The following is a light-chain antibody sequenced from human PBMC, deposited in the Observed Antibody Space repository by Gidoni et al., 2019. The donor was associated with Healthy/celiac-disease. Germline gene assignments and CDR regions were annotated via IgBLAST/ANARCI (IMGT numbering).Light chain of an antibody. CDR1: QSVSSY. CDR2: DAS. J-gene: IGKJ3*01. CDR3: QQRSNWPPFT. Sequence: PGERATLSCRASQSVSSYLAWYQQKPGQAPRLLIYDASNRATGIPARFSGSGSGTDFTLTISSLEPEDFAVYYCQQRSNWPPFTFGPGTKVDIK. V-gene: IGKV3-11*01.